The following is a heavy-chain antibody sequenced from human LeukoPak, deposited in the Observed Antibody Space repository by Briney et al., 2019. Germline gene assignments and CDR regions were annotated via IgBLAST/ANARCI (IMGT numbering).Heavy chain of an antibody. Sequence: GGSLRLSCAASGFTFSSYSMNWVRQAPGKGLEWVSSISSSSSYIYYADSVKGRFTISRDNAKNSLYLQMNSLRAEDTAVYYYARVAGDFIVGATTDYWGQGTLVTVSS. V-gene: IGHV3-21*01. CDR3: ARVAGDFIVGATTDY. D-gene: IGHD1-26*01. J-gene: IGHJ4*02. CDR1: GFTFSSYS. CDR2: ISSSSSYI.